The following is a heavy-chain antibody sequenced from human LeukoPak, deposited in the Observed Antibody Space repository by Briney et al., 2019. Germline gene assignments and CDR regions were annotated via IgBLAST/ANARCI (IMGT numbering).Heavy chain of an antibody. Sequence: PGGSLRLSCAASGFTVSSNYMSWVRQAPGKGLEWVSVIYSGGSTYYADSVKGRFTISRGNSKNTLYLQMNSLRAEDTAVYYCARDPAGAFDIWGQGTMVTVSS. CDR1: GFTVSSNY. CDR2: IYSGGST. CDR3: ARDPAGAFDI. V-gene: IGHV3-66*01. J-gene: IGHJ3*02.